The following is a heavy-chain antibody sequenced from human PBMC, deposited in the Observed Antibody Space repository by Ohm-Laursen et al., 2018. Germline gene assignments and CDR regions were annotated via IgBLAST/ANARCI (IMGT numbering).Heavy chain of an antibody. Sequence: GSSVKVSCKASGYIFTNYYMHWVRQAPGQGFEWMGILNPTRGGTRTSLSQRFQDRVTMTRDTSASTAYMELSSLRSEDTAVYYCARGYYDSRGSAFEIWGQGTMVTVSS. J-gene: IGHJ3*02. CDR2: LNPTRGGTRT. D-gene: IGHD3-22*01. CDR1: GYIFTNYY. V-gene: IGHV1-46*01. CDR3: ARGYYDSRGSAFEI.